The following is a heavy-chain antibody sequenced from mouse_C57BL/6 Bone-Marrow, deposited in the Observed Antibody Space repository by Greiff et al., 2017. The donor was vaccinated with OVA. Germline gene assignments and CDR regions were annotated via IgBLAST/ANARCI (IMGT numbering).Heavy chain of an antibody. J-gene: IGHJ2*01. CDR2: IGPGDGDT. Sequence: EVQLQQSGAELVRPGASVKLSCTASGFNIKDDYMHWVKQRPEQGLEWIGWIGPGDGDTEYASKFQGKATITADTSSNTAYLQLSSLTSEDTAVYYCTTVRGYFDYWGQGTTLTVSS. CDR1: GFNIKDDY. D-gene: IGHD1-1*01. CDR3: TTVRGYFDY. V-gene: IGHV14-4*01.